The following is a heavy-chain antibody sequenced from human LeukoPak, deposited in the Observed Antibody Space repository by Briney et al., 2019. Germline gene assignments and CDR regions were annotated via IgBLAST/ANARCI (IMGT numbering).Heavy chain of an antibody. Sequence: GGSLRLSCAASGFTFSSYEMNWVRQAPGKGLEWVSYISSRGTPIYYADSVKGRFTISRDNAKNSLYLQMNSLRAEDTAVYYCARGGYCSSSVCYSLNAFDIWGQGTMFTVSS. V-gene: IGHV3-48*03. CDR2: ISSRGTPI. CDR3: ARGGYCSSSVCYSLNAFDI. J-gene: IGHJ3*02. D-gene: IGHD2-2*01. CDR1: GFTFSSYE.